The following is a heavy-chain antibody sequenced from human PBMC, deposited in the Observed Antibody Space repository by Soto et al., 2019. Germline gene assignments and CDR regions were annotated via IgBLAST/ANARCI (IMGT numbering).Heavy chain of an antibody. CDR1: GGSFSGYY. D-gene: IGHD6-13*01. V-gene: IGHV4-34*01. CDR3: ARGAAAAGKGHYYYYGMDV. CDR2: INHGGST. Sequence: SETLSLTCAVYGGSFSGYYWSWIRQPPGKGLEWIGEINHGGSTNYNPSLKSRVTISVDTSKNQFSLKLSSVTAADTAVYYCARGAAAAGKGHYYYYGMDVWGQGTTVTVSS. J-gene: IGHJ6*02.